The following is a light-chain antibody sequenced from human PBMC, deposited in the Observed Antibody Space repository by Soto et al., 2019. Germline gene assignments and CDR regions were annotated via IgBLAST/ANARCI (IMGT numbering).Light chain of an antibody. V-gene: IGKV1-5*03. CDR3: QQYNSYSWT. CDR2: TAS. J-gene: IGKJ1*01. CDR1: QSISRW. Sequence: DIQMTQSPSTLSASVGDRVTITCRASQSISRWLAWHQQKPGKAPKLLIYTASSLESGVPSRFSGSGSGTEFTLTISSLQPDDFATYYCQQYNSYSWTFGQGTKVEIK.